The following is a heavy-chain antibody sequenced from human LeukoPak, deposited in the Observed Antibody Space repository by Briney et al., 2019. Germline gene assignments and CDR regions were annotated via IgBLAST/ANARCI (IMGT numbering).Heavy chain of an antibody. J-gene: IGHJ4*02. Sequence: GGSLRLSCAASGFTFSSYAMSWVRQAPGKGLEWVSAICGSGGSTYYADSVKGRFTISRDNSKNTLYLQMNSLRAEDTAVYYCAKDLMFSSSSPYYFDYWGQGTLVTVSS. D-gene: IGHD6-13*01. CDR3: AKDLMFSSSSPYYFDY. CDR1: GFTFSSYA. V-gene: IGHV3-23*01. CDR2: ICGSGGST.